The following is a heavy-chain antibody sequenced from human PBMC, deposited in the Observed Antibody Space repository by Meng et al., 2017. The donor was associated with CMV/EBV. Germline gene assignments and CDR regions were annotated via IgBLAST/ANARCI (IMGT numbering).Heavy chain of an antibody. J-gene: IGHJ4*02. CDR1: GFTFSSYE. CDR2: ISSSGSTI. CDR3: ARDKGYCSSTSCYRNFDY. V-gene: IGHV3-48*03. Sequence: GESLKISCAASGFTFSSYEMNWVRQAPGTGLEWVSYISSSGSTIYYADSVKGRFTFSRDNSKNTLYIQMNSLRAEDTAVYYCARDKGYCSSTSCYRNFDYWGQGTLVTVSS. D-gene: IGHD2-2*01.